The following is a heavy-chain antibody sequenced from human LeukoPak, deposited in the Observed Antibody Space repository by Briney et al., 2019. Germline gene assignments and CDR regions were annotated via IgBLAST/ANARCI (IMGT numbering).Heavy chain of an antibody. CDR2: IYTSGST. D-gene: IGHD2-2*01. V-gene: IGHV4-61*02. CDR1: GGSISSGSYY. CDR3: ARVVPAAMGGGYFDY. J-gene: IGHJ4*02. Sequence: SQTLSLTCTVSGGSISSGSYYWSWIRQPAGKGLEWIGRIYTSGSTNYNPSLKSRVTISVDTSENQFSLKLSSVTAADTAVYYCARVVPAAMGGGYFDYWGQGTLVTVSS.